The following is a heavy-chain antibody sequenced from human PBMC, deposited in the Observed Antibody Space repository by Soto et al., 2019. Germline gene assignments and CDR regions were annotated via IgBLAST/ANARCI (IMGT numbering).Heavy chain of an antibody. CDR3: AKDSDTKRGPDY. CDR2: ISGGADNT. CDR1: GFTFRNYA. J-gene: IGHJ4*02. V-gene: IGHV3-23*01. D-gene: IGHD3-10*01. Sequence: PGGSLRLSCVASGFTFRNYAMNWVRQGPGKGLEWVSGISGGADNTFYADSVKGRFTISRDNSKSTVYLQMISLRAEDTALYYCAKDSDTKRGPDYWGQGTLVTVSS.